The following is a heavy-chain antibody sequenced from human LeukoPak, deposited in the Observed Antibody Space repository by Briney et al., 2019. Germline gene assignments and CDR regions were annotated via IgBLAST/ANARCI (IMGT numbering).Heavy chain of an antibody. V-gene: IGHV3-23*01. CDR1: GFTFSSYA. CDR3: AKYGPQDSGSSHFDY. D-gene: IGHD1-26*01. Sequence: GSLRLSCAASGFTFSSYAMSWVRQAPGKGLEWVSAIRDSGSSTHYADSVKGRFTTSRDNSKNTLFLQMNSLRAEDTAIYYCAKYGPQDSGSSHFDYWGQGALVTVSS. J-gene: IGHJ4*02. CDR2: IRDSGSST.